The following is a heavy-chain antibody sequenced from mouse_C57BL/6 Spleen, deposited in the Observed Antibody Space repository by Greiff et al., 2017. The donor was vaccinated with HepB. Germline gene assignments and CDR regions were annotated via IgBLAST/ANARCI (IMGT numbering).Heavy chain of an antibody. CDR2: INPNYGTT. CDR1: GYSFTDYN. Sequence: VQLKESGPELVKPGASVKISCKASGYSFTDYNMNWVKQSNGKSLEWIGVINPNYGTTSYNQKFKGKATLTVDQSSSTAYMQLNSLTSEDSADYYCARRYYGSSLYYFDYWGQGTTLTVSS. V-gene: IGHV1-39*01. D-gene: IGHD1-1*01. CDR3: ARRYYGSSLYYFDY. J-gene: IGHJ2*01.